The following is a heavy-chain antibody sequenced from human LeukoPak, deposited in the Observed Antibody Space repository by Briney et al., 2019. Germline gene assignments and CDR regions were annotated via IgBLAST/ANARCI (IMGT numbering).Heavy chain of an antibody. Sequence: ASVKVSCKASGYTFTSYAMHWVRQAPGQRLEWMGWINAGNGNTKYSQKFQGRVTITRDTSASTAYMELSSPRSEDTAVYYCARPLKWELLRFDYWGQGTLVTVSS. J-gene: IGHJ4*02. D-gene: IGHD1-26*01. CDR1: GYTFTSYA. V-gene: IGHV1-3*01. CDR2: INAGNGNT. CDR3: ARPLKWELLRFDY.